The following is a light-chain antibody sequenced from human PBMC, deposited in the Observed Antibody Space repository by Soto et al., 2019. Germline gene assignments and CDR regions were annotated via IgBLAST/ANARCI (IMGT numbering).Light chain of an antibody. V-gene: IGKV3-15*01. J-gene: IGKJ4*01. CDR3: QQYNNWPLT. Sequence: EIVMAQSPATLSVSPGERATLSCRASQSVGSNLAWYQQKPGQAPRLLIYGASTRATGIPARFSGSASGTDFTLTISSLQSEDFAVYCCQQYNNWPLTFGGGPRWRSN. CDR2: GAS. CDR1: QSVGSN.